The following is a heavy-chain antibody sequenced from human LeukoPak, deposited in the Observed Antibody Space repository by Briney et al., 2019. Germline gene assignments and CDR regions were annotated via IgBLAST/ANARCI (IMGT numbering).Heavy chain of an antibody. V-gene: IGHV3-11*01. D-gene: IGHD3-10*01. CDR2: ISSSSSTI. CDR1: GFTFSDYY. CDR3: VRVLLWFGERAFDI. J-gene: IGHJ3*02. Sequence: GGSLRLSCAASGFTFSDYYMSWIRQAPGKGLEWVSYISSSSSTIYYADSVKGRFTISRDNAKNSLYLQMNSLRAEDTAVYYCVRVLLWFGERAFDIWGQGTMVTVSS.